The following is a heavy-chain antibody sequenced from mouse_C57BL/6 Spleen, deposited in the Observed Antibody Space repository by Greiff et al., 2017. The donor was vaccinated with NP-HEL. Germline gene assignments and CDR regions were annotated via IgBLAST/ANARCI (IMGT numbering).Heavy chain of an antibody. CDR1: GYAFTNYL. J-gene: IGHJ2*01. D-gene: IGHD1-1*01. V-gene: IGHV1-54*01. CDR2: INPGSGGT. CDR3: ARTGYYGSSLY. Sequence: VQLQQSGAELVRPGTSVKVSCKASGYAFTNYLIEWVKQRPGQGLEWIGVINPGSGGTNYNEKFKGKATLTADKSSSTAYMQLSSLTSEDSAVYFCARTGYYGSSLYWGQGTTLTVSS.